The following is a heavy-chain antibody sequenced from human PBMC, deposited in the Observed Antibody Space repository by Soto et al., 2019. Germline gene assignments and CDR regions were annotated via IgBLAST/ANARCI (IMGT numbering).Heavy chain of an antibody. J-gene: IGHJ5*02. V-gene: IGHV3-7*02. Sequence: EGQLVESGGGLVQPGGSLRLSCAASGFTFSNYWMNWVRQTPGKRPEWVANIKQDGGERYYVDSVKGRFTISRDNAKNSLFLQMNSLRADDTAVYYCAKGMAVAANWFDTWGQGTLVTVSS. CDR3: AKGMAVAANWFDT. CDR1: GFTFSNYW. CDR2: IKQDGGER. D-gene: IGHD6-19*01.